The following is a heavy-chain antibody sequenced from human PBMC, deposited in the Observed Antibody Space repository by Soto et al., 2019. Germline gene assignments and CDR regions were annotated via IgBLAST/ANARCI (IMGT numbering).Heavy chain of an antibody. J-gene: IGHJ4*02. V-gene: IGHV4-59*01. CDR3: ARDMPYGAGSLAGCDH. CDR1: GVSITGSY. CDR2: VYHSGTT. Sequence: PXETLSLSCSVSGVSITGSYWSWIRQPPGKTLEWIGYVYHSGTTTYNPSLKSRVSISVDTSKNQFSLRLTSVIAADTAVYYCARDMPYGAGSLAGCDHWGQGILVTVSS. D-gene: IGHD1-26*01.